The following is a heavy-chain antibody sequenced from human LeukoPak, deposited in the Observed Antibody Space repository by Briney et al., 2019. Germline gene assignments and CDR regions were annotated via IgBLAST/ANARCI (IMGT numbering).Heavy chain of an antibody. CDR2: ISYDVSNK. Sequence: SLILSWAVSRFTLTSYGTHCVRQAPGKVLEWVAVISYDVSNKNYTDSGKDRFTISRDNSKNTLYLQMHSLRAEDTAVYYCARKSACYNRKSMDVWGQGPTVPVSS. CDR3: ARKSACYNRKSMDV. CDR1: RFTLTSYG. J-gene: IGHJ6*02. D-gene: IGHD1-1*01. V-gene: IGHV3-30*03.